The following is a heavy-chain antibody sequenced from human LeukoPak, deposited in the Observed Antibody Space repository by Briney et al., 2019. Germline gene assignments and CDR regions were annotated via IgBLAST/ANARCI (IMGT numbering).Heavy chain of an antibody. J-gene: IGHJ5*02. CDR1: GFTFSSYW. Sequence: GGSLRLSCAASGFTFSSYWMSWVGQAPGKGREWVANIKQDESNTYYVDSVKGRITISRDKAKNSLYLQMNSLRAEDTAVYYCARDASLYCSGNDCYWAFDRWGQGTLVTVSS. CDR3: ARDASLYCSGNDCYWAFDR. CDR2: IKQDESNT. V-gene: IGHV3-7*01. D-gene: IGHD2-2*01.